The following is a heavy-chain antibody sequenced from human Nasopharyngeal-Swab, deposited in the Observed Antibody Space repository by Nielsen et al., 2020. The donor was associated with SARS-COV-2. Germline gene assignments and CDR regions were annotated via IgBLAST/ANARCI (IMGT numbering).Heavy chain of an antibody. V-gene: IGHV1-69*01. CDR3: AREGTIFGDEENYFDY. D-gene: IGHD3-3*01. J-gene: IGHJ4*02. Sequence: WVRQAPGQGLEWMGGIIPIFGTANYAQKFQGRVTITADESTSTAYMELSSLRSEDTAVYYCAREGTIFGDEENYFDYWGQGTLVTVSS. CDR2: IIPIFGTA.